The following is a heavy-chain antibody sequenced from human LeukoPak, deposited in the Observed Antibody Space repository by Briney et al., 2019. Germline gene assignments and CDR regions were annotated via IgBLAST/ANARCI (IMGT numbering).Heavy chain of an antibody. D-gene: IGHD3-16*01. CDR2: ISGSGGST. Sequence: GGSLRLSCAASGFTFSSYAMSWVRQAPGKGLEWVSAISGSGGSTYYADSVKGRFTISRDNSKNTLYLQMNSLRAEDTAGYYCSKDKNPSIALGPNQDYWGQGTLSPSPQ. V-gene: IGHV3-23*01. CDR1: GFTFSSYA. CDR3: SKDKNPSIALGPNQDY. J-gene: IGHJ4*02.